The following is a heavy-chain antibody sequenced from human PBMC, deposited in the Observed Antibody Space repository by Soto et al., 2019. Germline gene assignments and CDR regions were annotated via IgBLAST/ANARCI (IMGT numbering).Heavy chain of an antibody. Sequence: QVQLVESGGGVVQPGRSLRLSGAASGVTFSSYAMHWVRQAPGKGLELVAVISYDGSNKYYADSVKGRFTIPRDNSKNKRYLQMNSLRAGDTAVYYCSRDRIAVAGDLGYYYYGMDVWGQGTTVTVSS. J-gene: IGHJ6*02. CDR1: GVTFSSYA. CDR2: ISYDGSNK. D-gene: IGHD6-19*01. V-gene: IGHV3-30-3*01. CDR3: SRDRIAVAGDLGYYYYGMDV.